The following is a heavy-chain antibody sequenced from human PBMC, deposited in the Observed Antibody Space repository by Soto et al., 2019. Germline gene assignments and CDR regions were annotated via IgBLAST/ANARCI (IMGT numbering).Heavy chain of an antibody. J-gene: IGHJ5*02. D-gene: IGHD3-16*01. CDR1: GCSFSNND. Sequence: SSVKVSCKASGCSFSNNDVSWVRQSSGQGLERMGWITPRSGVTGYPQKIQGRVIMTRDISIATADMELSSLRADDTAIHYCARMATFGSCNWFDPWGQGTLVTVAS. CDR3: ARMATFGSCNWFDP. CDR2: ITPRSGVT. V-gene: IGHV1-8*01.